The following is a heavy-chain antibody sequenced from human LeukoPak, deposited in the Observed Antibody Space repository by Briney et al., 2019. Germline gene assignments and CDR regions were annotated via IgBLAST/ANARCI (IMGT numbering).Heavy chain of an antibody. J-gene: IGHJ3*02. CDR2: IYYSGST. CDR1: GGSISSYY. V-gene: IGHV4-59*01. Sequence: SETLSLTCTVSGGSISSYYWSWIRQHPGKRLEWIGYIYYSGSTNYNPSLKSRVTISVDTSKNQFSLKLSSVTAADTAVYYCARADSGYDHDAFDIWGQGTMVTVSS. CDR3: ARADSGYDHDAFDI. D-gene: IGHD5-12*01.